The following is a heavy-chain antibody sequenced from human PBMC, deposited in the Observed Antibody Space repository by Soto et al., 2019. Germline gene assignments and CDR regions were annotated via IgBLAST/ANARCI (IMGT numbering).Heavy chain of an antibody. V-gene: IGHV2-5*02. CDR2: IYWDDDK. J-gene: IGHJ5*02. CDR1: GFSLSTSGVG. CDR3: XXXXXXXXXXXQS. Sequence: QITLKESGPTLVKPTQTLTLTCTFSGFSLSTSGVGVXXXXQPPGKALEWLALIYWDDDKRYSPSLKTRLTXXXXXXXXXXXXXXXXXXXXXXXXXXXXXXXXXXXXXXQSWGQGTLVTVSS.